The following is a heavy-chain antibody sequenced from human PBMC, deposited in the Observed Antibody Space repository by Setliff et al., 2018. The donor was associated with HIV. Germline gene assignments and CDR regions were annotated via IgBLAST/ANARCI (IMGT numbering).Heavy chain of an antibody. CDR1: GGSISSSSYY. D-gene: IGHD6-6*01. V-gene: IGHV4-31*03. J-gene: IGHJ4*02. CDR2: IYYSGST. CDR3: ATEGREKLALFDH. Sequence: SETLSLTCTVSGGSISSSSYYWAWLRQHPGKGLEWFGYIYYSGSTYYNPSLQSRAAISVDGSKYHLSLNLKSVTSADTAVYYCATEGREKLALFDHWGLGILVTV.